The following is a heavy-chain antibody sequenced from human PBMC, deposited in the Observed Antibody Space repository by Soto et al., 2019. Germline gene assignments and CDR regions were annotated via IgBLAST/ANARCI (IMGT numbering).Heavy chain of an antibody. CDR1: GYSFTSYL. CDR2: IYPGDCDT. D-gene: IGHD1-26*01. Sequence: PGESLKISCKVSGYSFTSYLICFVRQMPGKFLEWMGIIYPGDCDTRYSPSFQGQVTISADKSISTAYLQWSSLKASDTAMYYCASLRYSGSDYTPHWLEQWGQGNLVNVSS. J-gene: IGHJ5*02. CDR3: ASLRYSGSDYTPHWLEQ. V-gene: IGHV5-51*01.